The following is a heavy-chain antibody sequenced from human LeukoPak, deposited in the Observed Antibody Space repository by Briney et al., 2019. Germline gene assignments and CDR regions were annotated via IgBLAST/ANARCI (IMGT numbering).Heavy chain of an antibody. CDR1: GFTFSIYG. CDR3: ARGVWFGELLT. J-gene: IGHJ4*02. Sequence: GGSLRLSCAASGFTFSIYGIHWVRQAPGKGLEWVAVIWSDGSNKYYADSVKGRFTISRDNSKNTLYLQMNSLRAEDAAVYYCARGVWFGELLTWGQGTLVTVSS. D-gene: IGHD3-10*01. CDR2: IWSDGSNK. V-gene: IGHV3-33*01.